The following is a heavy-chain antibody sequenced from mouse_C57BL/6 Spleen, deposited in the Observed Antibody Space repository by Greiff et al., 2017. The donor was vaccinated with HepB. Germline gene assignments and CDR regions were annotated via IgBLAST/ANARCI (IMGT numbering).Heavy chain of an antibody. J-gene: IGHJ2*01. V-gene: IGHV1-42*01. CDR2: INPSTGGT. D-gene: IGHD2-3*01. Sequence: EVQLQQSGPELVKPGASVKISCKASGYSFTGYYMNWVKQSPEKSLEWIGEINPSTGGTTYNQKFKAKATLTVDKSSSTAYMQLKSLTSEDSAVYYCARSGDGPYYFDYWGQGTTLTVSS. CDR1: GYSFTGYY. CDR3: ARSGDGPYYFDY.